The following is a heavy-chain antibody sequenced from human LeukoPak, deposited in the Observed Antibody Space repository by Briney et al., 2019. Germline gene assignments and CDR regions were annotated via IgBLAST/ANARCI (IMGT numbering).Heavy chain of an antibody. CDR2: ISGSGGST. CDR3: AKEALYYVLGGRYFQH. J-gene: IGHJ1*01. CDR1: GFTFSSYA. Sequence: GGSLRLSCAASGFTFSSYAMSWVRQAPGKGLEWVSAISGSGGSTYYADSVKGRFTISRDNSKNTLYLQMNSLRAEDTAVYYCAKEALYYVLGGRYFQHWGQGTLVTVSS. V-gene: IGHV3-23*01. D-gene: IGHD3-22*01.